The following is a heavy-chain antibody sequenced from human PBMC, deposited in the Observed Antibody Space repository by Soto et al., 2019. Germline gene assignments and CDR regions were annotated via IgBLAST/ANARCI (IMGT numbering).Heavy chain of an antibody. V-gene: IGHV4-59*01. D-gene: IGHD4-17*01. CDR3: AAYLDYGGNSPRGWFDP. Sequence: SETLSLTCTVSGGSISSYYWSWIRQPPGKGLEWIGYIYYSGSTNYNPSLKSRVTISVDTSKNQFSLKLSSVTAADTAVYYCAAYLDYGGNSPRGWFDPWGQGTLVTVSS. CDR1: GGSISSYY. J-gene: IGHJ5*02. CDR2: IYYSGST.